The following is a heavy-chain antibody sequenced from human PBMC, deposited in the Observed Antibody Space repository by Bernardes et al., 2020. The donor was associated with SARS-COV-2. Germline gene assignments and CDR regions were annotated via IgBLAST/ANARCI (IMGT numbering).Heavy chain of an antibody. J-gene: IGHJ3*02. CDR2: INPNAVIT. Sequence: SLRLSCAASGFIFRDFWMSWVRQSPGKGLVWVSHINPNAVITNYADSVKGRFTVSRDNAKTTLYLQMNSLRVDDTALYFCARKQFGAFDIWGQGTMVTVSS. D-gene: IGHD3-10*01. V-gene: IGHV3-74*01. CDR3: ARKQFGAFDI. CDR1: GFIFRDFW.